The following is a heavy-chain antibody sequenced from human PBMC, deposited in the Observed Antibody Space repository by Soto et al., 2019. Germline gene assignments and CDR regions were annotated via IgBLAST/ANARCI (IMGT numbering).Heavy chain of an antibody. CDR3: ARDALYSYYVILTELATNYYDGTDV. D-gene: IGHD3-9*01. CDR1: GGSISSGGYY. J-gene: IGHJ6*02. CDR2: IYYSGST. V-gene: IGHV4-31*03. Sequence: PSENLSLTCTVSGGSISSGGYYWSWIRLHPGKGLEWIGYIYYSGSTYYNPSLKSRVTISVDTSKNQFSLKLSSVTAADTAVYYCARDALYSYYVILTELATNYYDGTDVWAQGTTDSV.